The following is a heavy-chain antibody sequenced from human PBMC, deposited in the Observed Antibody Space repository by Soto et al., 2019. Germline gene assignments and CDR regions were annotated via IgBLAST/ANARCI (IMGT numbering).Heavy chain of an antibody. CDR1: GFTFSSYG. CDR3: AKAARIVVVTAPYDY. Sequence: QVQLVESGGGVVQPGRSLRLSCAASGFTFSSYGMHWVRQAPGKGLEGVAVISYDGSNKYYADSVKGRFTISRDNSKNTLYLQMNSLRAEDTAVYYCAKAARIVVVTAPYDYWGQGTLVTVSS. D-gene: IGHD2-21*02. V-gene: IGHV3-30*18. J-gene: IGHJ4*02. CDR2: ISYDGSNK.